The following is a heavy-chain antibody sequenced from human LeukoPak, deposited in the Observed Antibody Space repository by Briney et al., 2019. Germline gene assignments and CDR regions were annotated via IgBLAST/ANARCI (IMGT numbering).Heavy chain of an antibody. Sequence: TLSLTCTVSGAALSTSSWTWIRQPPGKGLECIGFIYYSGTAHYHPSLKSRVTISLDTSKNQFSLRLSSVTAADTAVYYCARHFSNGWSDKWGQGTLVTVS. V-gene: IGHV4-59*08. CDR3: ARHFSNGWSDK. CDR2: IYYSGTA. CDR1: GAALSTSS. D-gene: IGHD6-19*01. J-gene: IGHJ4*02.